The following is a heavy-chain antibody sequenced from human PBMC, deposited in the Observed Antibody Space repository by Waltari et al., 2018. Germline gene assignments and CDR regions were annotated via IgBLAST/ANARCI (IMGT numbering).Heavy chain of an antibody. CDR1: GYNFANYY. J-gene: IGHJ4*02. V-gene: IGHV1-46*01. CDR2: INPGYGTT. CDR3: ARGLPGSTFRTEYDY. Sequence: QVQLVQSGAEVKKPGASVKVSCRTSGYNFANYYVRWVRQAPGQGLEWMGIINPGYGTTSYAQKFQGRVTMAMDTSTNTVYLEMSSLTSEDTAVYYCARGLPGSTFRTEYDYWGQGTLVTVSS. D-gene: IGHD1-7*01.